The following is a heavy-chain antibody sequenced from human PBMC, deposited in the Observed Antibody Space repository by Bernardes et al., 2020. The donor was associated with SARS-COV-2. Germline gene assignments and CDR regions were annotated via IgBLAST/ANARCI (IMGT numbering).Heavy chain of an antibody. CDR3: ARDGIAVDTFDY. CDR1: GFTFSSYS. CDR2: ISSSSSYI. D-gene: IGHD6-19*01. J-gene: IGHJ4*02. V-gene: IGHV3-21*01. Sequence: GGSLRLSCAASGFTFSSYSMNWVRQAPGKGLEWVSSISSSSSYIYYADSVKGRFTISRDNAKNSLYLQMNSLRAEDTAVYYCARDGIAVDTFDYWGQGTLVTVSS.